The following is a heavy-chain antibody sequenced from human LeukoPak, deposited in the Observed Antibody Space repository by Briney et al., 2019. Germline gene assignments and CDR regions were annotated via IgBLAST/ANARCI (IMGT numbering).Heavy chain of an antibody. V-gene: IGHV3-15*06. CDR2: IKNNNDGGTT. D-gene: IGHD3-22*01. J-gene: IGHJ1*01. CDR1: GFTFTNAW. CDR3: TTELDSGGYDYIGYFHY. Sequence: GGSLRLSCAASGFTFTNAWMSWVRQAPGKGLEWVGRIKNNNDGGTTNYAAPVKGRFTISRDDSKNTLYLQMNSLKTEDTAVYYCTTELDSGGYDYIGYFHYWGQGTQVTVSS.